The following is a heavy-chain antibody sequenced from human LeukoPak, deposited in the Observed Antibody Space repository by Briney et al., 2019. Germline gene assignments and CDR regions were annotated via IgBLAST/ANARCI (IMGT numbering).Heavy chain of an antibody. CDR2: INPKSDDT. J-gene: IGHJ3*02. D-gene: IGHD2-21*02. V-gene: IGHV1-2*02. Sequence: ASVKVSCKASGYTFSDNYIHWVRQAPGQGLEWMGWINPKSDDTHYAQKFQGRVTMTRDTSISTAYMELSGLKSDDTAVFYCASWVGRGDFSDAFDIWGQGTMVTFSS. CDR1: GYTFSDNY. CDR3: ASWVGRGDFSDAFDI.